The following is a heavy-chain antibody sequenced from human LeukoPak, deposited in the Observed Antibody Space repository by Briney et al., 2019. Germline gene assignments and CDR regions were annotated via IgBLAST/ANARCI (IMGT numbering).Heavy chain of an antibody. J-gene: IGHJ4*02. CDR2: INANNGET. CDR1: GYTFTNYG. CDR3: ARVPPSAFPLLSADY. V-gene: IGHV1-18*01. D-gene: IGHD1-26*01. Sequence: SVNVTFKASGYTFTNYGISWVRQAPRQRLEWVGWINANNGETRHSQKVQGSLTLTTETSTRTAYLDLRSLRSDDTAVYYCARVPPSAFPLLSADYWGQGTLVSVSS.